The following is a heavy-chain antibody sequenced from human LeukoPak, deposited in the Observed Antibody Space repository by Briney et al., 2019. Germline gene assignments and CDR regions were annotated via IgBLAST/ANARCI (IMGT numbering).Heavy chain of an antibody. Sequence: QPGRSLRLSCAASGFTFRSYAMHWVRQAPGKGLEWVAVISYDGSNKYYADSVKGRFTISRDNSKKTLYLQMNSLRAEDTAVYYCAKEELIQLLLYTFDYWGQGTLVTVSS. CDR3: AKEELIQLLLYTFDY. CDR1: GFTFRSYA. J-gene: IGHJ4*02. V-gene: IGHV3-30*04. D-gene: IGHD2-2*02. CDR2: ISYDGSNK.